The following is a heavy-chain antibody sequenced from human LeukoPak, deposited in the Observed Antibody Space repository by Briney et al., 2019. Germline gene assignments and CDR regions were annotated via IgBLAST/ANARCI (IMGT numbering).Heavy chain of an antibody. CDR3: ARQGGYCSSTSCSHLDY. CDR2: IYPGDSDT. D-gene: IGHD2-2*01. J-gene: IGHJ4*02. Sequence: GESLKISCKGSGYSFTSYWIGWVRQMPGKGLEWMGIIYPGDSDTRYSPSFQGQVTISADKSISTAYLQWSSLKASDTAMYYCARQGGYCSSTSCSHLDYWGQGTLVTVSS. CDR1: GYSFTSYW. V-gene: IGHV5-51*01.